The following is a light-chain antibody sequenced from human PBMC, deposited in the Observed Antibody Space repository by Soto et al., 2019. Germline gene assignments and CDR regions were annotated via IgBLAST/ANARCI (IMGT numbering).Light chain of an antibody. CDR3: QQYNTYSQP. Sequence: IQMTQSPSALSASVGDRVTITCRASQTISNWLAWYQQKPGKAPKLLIYKASTLESGVPSRFSGSGSGTEFTLTIGSLQPEDFATYFCQQYNTYSQPFGQGTK. CDR2: KAS. CDR1: QTISNW. V-gene: IGKV1-5*03. J-gene: IGKJ1*01.